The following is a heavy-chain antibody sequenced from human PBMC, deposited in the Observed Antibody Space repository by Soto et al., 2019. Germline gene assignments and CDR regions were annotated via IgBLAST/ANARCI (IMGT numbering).Heavy chain of an antibody. D-gene: IGHD5-18*01. CDR1: GGSISSGDYY. J-gene: IGHJ6*02. CDR3: ARALIQLWPHYYYGMDV. CDR2: IYYSGNT. V-gene: IGHV4-30-4*01. Sequence: SETLSLTCTVSGGSISSGDYYWSWIRQPPGKGLEWIGYIYYSGNTYYNPSLKSRVTISVDTSKNQFSLKQTSVTAADTAVYYCARALIQLWPHYYYGMDVWGQGTTVTVSS.